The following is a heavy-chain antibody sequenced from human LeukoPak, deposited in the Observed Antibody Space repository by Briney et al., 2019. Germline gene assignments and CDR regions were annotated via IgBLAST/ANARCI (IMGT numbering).Heavy chain of an antibody. J-gene: IGHJ4*02. Sequence: PSETLSLTCTVSGGSISSGSYYWSWIRQPAGKGLEWIGRIYTSGSTNYNPSLKSRVTISVDTSKNQFSLELSSVTAADTAVYYCTRARGDRSTSSPFDYWGQGTLVTVSS. V-gene: IGHV4-61*02. CDR1: GGSISSGSYY. CDR2: IYTSGST. CDR3: TRARGDRSTSSPFDY. D-gene: IGHD6-13*01.